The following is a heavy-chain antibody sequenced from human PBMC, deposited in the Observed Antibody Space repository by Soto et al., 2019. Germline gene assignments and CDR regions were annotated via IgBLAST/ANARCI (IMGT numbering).Heavy chain of an antibody. CDR2: MNPNSGNT. J-gene: IGHJ3*02. D-gene: IGHD3-22*01. Sequence: ASVKVSCKASGYTFTSYDINWVRQATGQGLEWMGWMNPNSGNTGYAQKFQGRVTMTRNTSISTAYMELSSLRSEDTAVYYCARGPSWYYYDSSGYYALAFDIWGQGTMVTVS. CDR1: GYTFTSYD. CDR3: ARGPSWYYYDSSGYYALAFDI. V-gene: IGHV1-8*01.